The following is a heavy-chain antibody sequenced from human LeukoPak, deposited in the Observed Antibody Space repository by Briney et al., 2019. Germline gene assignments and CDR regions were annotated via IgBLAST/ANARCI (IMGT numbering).Heavy chain of an antibody. V-gene: IGHV1-2*02. D-gene: IGHD5-12*01. J-gene: IGHJ4*02. CDR3: ARDQGDIVATDY. CDR1: GYTFTRYY. CDR2: INPNSGGT. Sequence: GASVKVSCKASGYTFTRYYMHWVRQAPGQGLEWMGWINPNSGGTNYAQKFQGRVTMTRDTSISTVYMEPSSLRSEDTAVYYCARDQGDIVATDYGGQGTLVTVSS.